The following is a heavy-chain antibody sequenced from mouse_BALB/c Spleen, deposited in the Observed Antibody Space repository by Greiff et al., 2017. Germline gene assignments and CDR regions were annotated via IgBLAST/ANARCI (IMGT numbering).Heavy chain of an antibody. J-gene: IGHJ2*01. V-gene: IGHV3-2*02. CDR3: ATGTDY. CDR2: ISYSGST. Sequence: DVQLQESGPGLVKPSQSLSLTCTVTGYSITSDYAWNWIRQFPGNKLEWMGYISYSGSTSYNPSLKSRISITRDTSKNQFFLQLNSVTTEDTATYYCATGTDYWGQGTTLTVSS. CDR1: GYSITSDYA. D-gene: IGHD4-1*01.